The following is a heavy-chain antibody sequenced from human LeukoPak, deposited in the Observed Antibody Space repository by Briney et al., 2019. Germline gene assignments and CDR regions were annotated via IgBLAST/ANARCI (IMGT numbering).Heavy chain of an antibody. CDR2: IWYDGSNK. Sequence: PGRSLRLSYAASGFTFSSYGMHWARQAPGKGLEWVAVIWYDGSNKYYADSVKGRFTISRDNSKNTLYLQMNSLRAEDTAVYYCARDLTYYDSSGYGYWGQGTLVTVSS. V-gene: IGHV3-33*01. CDR3: ARDLTYYDSSGYGY. D-gene: IGHD3-22*01. CDR1: GFTFSSYG. J-gene: IGHJ4*02.